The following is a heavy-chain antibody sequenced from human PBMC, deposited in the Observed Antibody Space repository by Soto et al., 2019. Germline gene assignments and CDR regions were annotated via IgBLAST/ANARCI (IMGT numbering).Heavy chain of an antibody. V-gene: IGHV4-31*03. J-gene: IGHJ4*02. CDR3: ASVRRYCSGGSCYDPTY. Sequence: PSETLSLTCTVSGGSISSGGYYWSWIRQHPGKGLEWIGYIYYSGSTYYNPSLKSRVTISVDTPKNQFSLKLSSVTAADTAVYYCASVRRYCSGGSCYDPTYWGQGTLVTVSS. CDR1: GGSISSGGYY. CDR2: IYYSGST. D-gene: IGHD2-15*01.